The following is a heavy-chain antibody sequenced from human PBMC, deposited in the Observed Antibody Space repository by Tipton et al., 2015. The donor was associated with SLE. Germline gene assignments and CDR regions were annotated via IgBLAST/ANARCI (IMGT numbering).Heavy chain of an antibody. CDR1: GGSISSHY. Sequence: TLSLTCTVSGGSISSHYWSWIRQSPGRGLEWIGYIHYTGVTDYNPSLRSRVTISADTSKNQFPLKLRSVTAADTAVYYCARGLRADRSSHFDYWGQGALVAVSS. CDR3: ARGLRADRSSHFDY. D-gene: IGHD3-22*01. J-gene: IGHJ4*02. CDR2: IHYTGVT. V-gene: IGHV4-59*11.